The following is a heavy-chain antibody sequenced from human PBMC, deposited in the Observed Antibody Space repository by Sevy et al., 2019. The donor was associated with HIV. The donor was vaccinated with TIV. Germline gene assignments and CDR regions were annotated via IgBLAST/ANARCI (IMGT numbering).Heavy chain of an antibody. V-gene: IGHV3-33*01. J-gene: IGHJ4*02. CDR1: GFTLSSYG. D-gene: IGHD6-6*01. CDR3: ARGDSSSSGGPDY. CDR2: IWYDGSNK. Sequence: GGSLRLSCAASGFTLSSYGMHWVRQAPGKGLEWVAVIWYDGSNKYYADSVKGRFTISRDNSKNTLHLQMNSLRAEDTAVYYCARGDSSSSGGPDYWGQGTLVTVSS.